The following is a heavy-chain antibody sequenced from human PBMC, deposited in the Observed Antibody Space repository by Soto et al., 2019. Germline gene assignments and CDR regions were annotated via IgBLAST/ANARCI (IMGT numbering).Heavy chain of an antibody. CDR1: GGTFSGYA. V-gene: IGHV1-69*13. D-gene: IGHD3-10*01. Sequence: SVKVSCKASGGTFSGYAISWVRQAPGQGLEWMGGIIPIFGTANYAQKFQGRVTITADESTSTAYMELSSLRSEDTAVYYCARDMTTMVRGVHGWYYYYYGMDVWGQGTTVTVSS. CDR3: ARDMTTMVRGVHGWYYYYYGMDV. CDR2: IIPIFGTA. J-gene: IGHJ6*02.